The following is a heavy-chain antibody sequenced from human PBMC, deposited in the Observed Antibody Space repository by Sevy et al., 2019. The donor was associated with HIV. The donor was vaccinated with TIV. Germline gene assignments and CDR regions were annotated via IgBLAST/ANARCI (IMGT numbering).Heavy chain of an antibody. D-gene: IGHD3-9*01. Sequence: GGSLRLSCAASGFTFSSYGMHWVRQAPGKGLEWVAVIWYDGSNKYYADSVKGRFTISRDNSKNTLYLQMNSLRAEDTAVYYCARDLKTYRRATGSDDFDIWGQGTMVTVSS. J-gene: IGHJ3*02. V-gene: IGHV3-33*01. CDR3: ARDLKTYRRATGSDDFDI. CDR1: GFTFSSYG. CDR2: IWYDGSNK.